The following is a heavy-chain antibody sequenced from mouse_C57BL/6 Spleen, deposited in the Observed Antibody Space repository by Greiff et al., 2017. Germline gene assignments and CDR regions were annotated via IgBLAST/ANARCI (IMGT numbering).Heavy chain of an antibody. Sequence: QVQLQQPGAELVKPGASVKVSCKASGYTFTSYWMHWVKQRPGQGLEWIGRIHPSDSDTNYNQKFKGKATLTVAKSSSTAYMQLSSLTSEDSAVYYCAIYFSSGYVGYWGQGTTLTVSS. D-gene: IGHD3-2*02. CDR3: AIYFSSGYVGY. CDR2: IHPSDSDT. CDR1: GYTFTSYW. J-gene: IGHJ2*01. V-gene: IGHV1-74*01.